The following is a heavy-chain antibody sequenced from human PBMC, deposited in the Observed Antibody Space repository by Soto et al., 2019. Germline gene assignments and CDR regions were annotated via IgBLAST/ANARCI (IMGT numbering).Heavy chain of an antibody. V-gene: IGHV3-7*04. D-gene: IGHD1-26*01. J-gene: IGHJ4*02. CDR1: ESTVSRDW. Sequence: EVHLVESGGGLVQTGGSLRLSCAIFESTVSRDWMNWVRQAPGKGLEWVAHINQDGSEKSYVDSVKGRFTIPRDNAKQSLSLQMTSLRPGDTAMYYCSGGVGDAFWGQGTLVTVSS. CDR2: INQDGSEK. CDR3: SGGVGDAF.